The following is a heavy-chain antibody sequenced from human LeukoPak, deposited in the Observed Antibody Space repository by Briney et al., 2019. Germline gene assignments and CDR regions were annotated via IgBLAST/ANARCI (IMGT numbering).Heavy chain of an antibody. D-gene: IGHD6-19*01. J-gene: IGHJ4*02. CDR2: IYPGDSDT. CDR1: EYSFTSYW. Sequence: GESLKISCKGSEYSFTSYWIGWVRQMPGQGLEWMGIIYPGDSDTRYSPSFQGQVTFSADKSISTAYLQWSSLKASDTAMYYCARQSSRFFDYWGQGTLVTVSS. CDR3: ARQSSRFFDY. V-gene: IGHV5-51*01.